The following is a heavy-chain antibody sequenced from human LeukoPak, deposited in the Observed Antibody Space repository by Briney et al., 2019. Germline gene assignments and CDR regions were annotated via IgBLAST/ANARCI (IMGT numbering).Heavy chain of an antibody. V-gene: IGHV4-59*01. D-gene: IGHD3-22*01. CDR1: GGSIRSYY. J-gene: IGHJ2*01. CDR3: ATYSSGSYYRSFDL. Sequence: LETLSLTCTVSGGSIRSYYWSWIRQPPGKGLEWIGYIYYSGITNYNPSLKSRVTISVDTSKNQFSLKLSSVTAADTAVYYCATYSSGSYYRSFDLWGRGTLVTVSS. CDR2: IYYSGIT.